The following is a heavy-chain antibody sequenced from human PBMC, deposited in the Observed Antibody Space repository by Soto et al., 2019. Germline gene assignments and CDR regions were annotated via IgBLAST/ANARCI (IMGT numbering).Heavy chain of an antibody. V-gene: IGHV3-74*01. CDR3: ASASPAAAPDDWFDP. CDR2: INSDGSST. CDR1: GFTFSSYW. D-gene: IGHD6-25*01. J-gene: IGHJ5*02. Sequence: PGGSLRLSCAASGFTFSSYWMHWVRQAPGKGLVWVSRINSDGSSTSYADSVKGRFTISRDNAKNTLYLQMNSLRAEDTAVYYCASASPAAAPDDWFDPWGQGTLVTVSS.